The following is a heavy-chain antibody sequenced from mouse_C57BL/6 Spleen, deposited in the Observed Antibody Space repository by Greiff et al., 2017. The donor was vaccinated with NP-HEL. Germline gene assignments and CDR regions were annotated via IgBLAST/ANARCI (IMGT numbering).Heavy chain of an antibody. V-gene: IGHV5-4*01. D-gene: IGHD1-1*01. Sequence: EVMLVESGGGLVKPGGSLKLSCAASGFTFSSYAMSWVRQTPEKRLEWVATISDGGSYTYYPDNVKGRFTISRDNAKNNLYLQMSHLKSEDTAMYYCERDGFITTVVADWYFDVWGTGTTVTVSS. CDR2: ISDGGSYT. CDR3: ERDGFITTVVADWYFDV. CDR1: GFTFSSYA. J-gene: IGHJ1*03.